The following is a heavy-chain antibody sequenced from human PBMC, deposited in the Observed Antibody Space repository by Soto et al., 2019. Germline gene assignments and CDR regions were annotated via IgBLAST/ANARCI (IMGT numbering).Heavy chain of an antibody. J-gene: IGHJ3*02. CDR2: INPNSGGT. V-gene: IGHV1-2*02. CDR1: GYTFTGYY. D-gene: IGHD2-2*01. CDR3: ARDRIVVVPAGTSQYYYNSDDAFDI. Sequence: ASVKVSCKASGYTFTGYYMHWVRQAPGQGLEWMGWINPNSGGTNYAQKFQGRVTMTRDTSISTAYMELSRLRSDDTAVYYCARDRIVVVPAGTSQYYYNSDDAFDIWGQGTMVTVSS.